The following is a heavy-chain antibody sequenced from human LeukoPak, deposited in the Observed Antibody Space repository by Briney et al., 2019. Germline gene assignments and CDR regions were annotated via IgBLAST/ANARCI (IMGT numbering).Heavy chain of an antibody. D-gene: IGHD3-22*01. V-gene: IGHV7-4-1*02. CDR1: GYTFTNYA. Sequence: ASVKVSCKASGYTFTNYAMNWVRQAPGQGLEWMGWMNTNTGNPTYAQGFTGRFVFSLDTSVSTAYLQISSLRTEDTAVYYCAVLSYDSSGYYYPFDYWGQGTLVTVSS. J-gene: IGHJ4*02. CDR2: MNTNTGNP. CDR3: AVLSYDSSGYYYPFDY.